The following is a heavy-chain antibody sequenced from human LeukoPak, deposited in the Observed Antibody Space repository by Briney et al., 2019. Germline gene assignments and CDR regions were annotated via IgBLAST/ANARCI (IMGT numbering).Heavy chain of an antibody. D-gene: IGHD2-15*01. CDR2: ISGSGGST. J-gene: IGHJ4*02. CDR3: AKDPLVGREGY. Sequence: GGSLRLSCAASGFTFRSYAMSWVRQGPGKGLEWVSAISGSGGSTYYADSVKGRFTISRDNSKNTLYLQMNSLRAEDTAVYYCAKDPLVGREGYWGQGTLVTVSS. V-gene: IGHV3-23*01. CDR1: GFTFRSYA.